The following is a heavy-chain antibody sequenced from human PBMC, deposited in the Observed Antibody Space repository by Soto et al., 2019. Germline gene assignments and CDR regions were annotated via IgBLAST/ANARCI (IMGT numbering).Heavy chain of an antibody. J-gene: IGHJ3*02. CDR3: AKDIGAAPSDAFDI. V-gene: IGHV3-9*01. CDR1: VFTFDYYA. CDR2: ISWNSGSI. Sequence: WKSLRLSCAASVFTFDYYAMHWFRQAPGKGVEWVSGISWNSGSIGYADSVKGRFTISRDNAKNSLYLQMNSLRAEDTALYYCAKDIGAAPSDAFDIWGQGTMVTVSS. D-gene: IGHD6-13*01.